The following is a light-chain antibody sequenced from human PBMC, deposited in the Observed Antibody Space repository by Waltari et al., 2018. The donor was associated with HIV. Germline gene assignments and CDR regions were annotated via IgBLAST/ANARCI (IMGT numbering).Light chain of an antibody. V-gene: IGLV1-40*01. CDR1: NSNLGTHE. CDR3: QSSDNTLSGSV. Sequence: QSVLTQPPSVSGAPGQRVTLSCTGDNSNLGTHEAHWYQQFPGTAPQLLIYNTNNRPSGVPDRFSGSKSGTSASLAITGLQAEDEADYYCQSSDNTLSGSVFGGGTKLTVL. CDR2: NTN. J-gene: IGLJ2*01.